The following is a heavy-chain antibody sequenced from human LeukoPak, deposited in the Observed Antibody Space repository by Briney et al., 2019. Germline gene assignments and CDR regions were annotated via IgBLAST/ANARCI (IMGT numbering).Heavy chain of an antibody. J-gene: IGHJ4*02. V-gene: IGHV3-23*01. CDR3: VKERDRGTDVADDFDF. Sequence: PGASLRLSCVASGFTFRDYSMAWVRQLPGGGLGWVSAISRDDCTVYPDPLKGRFTISRDNSRNTLYLQMNTLRAEDTAVYYCVKERDRGTDVADDFDFWGQGTLVTVSS. D-gene: IGHD6-19*01. CDR2: ISRDDCT. CDR1: GFTFRDYS.